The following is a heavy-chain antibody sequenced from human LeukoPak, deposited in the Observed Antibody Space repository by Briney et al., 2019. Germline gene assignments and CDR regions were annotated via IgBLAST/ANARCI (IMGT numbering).Heavy chain of an antibody. CDR1: GITLSDHY. CDR2: IRSKADDYAT. V-gene: IGHV3-73*01. CDR3: SGGVYGDFDY. J-gene: IGHJ4*02. D-gene: IGHD4-17*01. Sequence: TGGSLRLSCAASGITLSDHYMDWVRQAPGKGLEWVGRIRSKADDYATAYAESVKGRFTISRDDSKNTAYLQMSSLKTEDTAVYYCSGGVYGDFDYWGQGALVTVSS.